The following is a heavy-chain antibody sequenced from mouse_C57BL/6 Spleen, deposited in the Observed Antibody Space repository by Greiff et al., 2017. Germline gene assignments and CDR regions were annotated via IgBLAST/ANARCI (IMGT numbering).Heavy chain of an antibody. D-gene: IGHD1-1*01. CDR2: IDPSDSYT. CDR1: GYTFTSYW. J-gene: IGHJ4*01. Sequence: VQLQQPGAELVMPGASVKLSCKASGYTFTSYWMHWVKQRPGQGLEWIGEIDPSDSYTNYNQKFKGKSTLTVDKSSSTAYMQLSSLTSEDSAVYYCARSLPMDCWGQGTSVTVSS. V-gene: IGHV1-69*01. CDR3: ARSLPMDC.